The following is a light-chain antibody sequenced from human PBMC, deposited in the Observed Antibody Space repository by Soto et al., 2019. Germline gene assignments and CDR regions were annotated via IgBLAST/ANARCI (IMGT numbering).Light chain of an antibody. J-gene: IGKJ1*01. CDR2: VGS. CDR3: MQSVQAPRT. CDR1: QSLLHSNGNIY. Sequence: DIGLTQSPLSLPVTPGEPASISCRSSQSLLHSNGNIYLDWYLRKPGHSPQLLIYVGSVRASGVPDRFSGSGSGTDFSLQITRVEAEDVGVYYCMQSVQAPRTFGLGTKVQIK. V-gene: IGKV2-28*01.